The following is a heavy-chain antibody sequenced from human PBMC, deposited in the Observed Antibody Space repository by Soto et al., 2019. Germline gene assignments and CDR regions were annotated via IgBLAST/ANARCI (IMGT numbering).Heavy chain of an antibody. CDR2: IIPIFGTA. J-gene: IGHJ4*02. CDR3: ARAPGSQYYFDY. Sequence: KVSCKASGGTXRSYAITWVRQAPGQGLEWMGGIIPIFGTANYAQKFQGRVTITADQSTSTAYMEMSSMRSQDKAVYYCARAPGSQYYFDYWGQGTLVTVSS. D-gene: IGHD2-15*01. V-gene: IGHV1-69*01. CDR1: GGTXRSYA.